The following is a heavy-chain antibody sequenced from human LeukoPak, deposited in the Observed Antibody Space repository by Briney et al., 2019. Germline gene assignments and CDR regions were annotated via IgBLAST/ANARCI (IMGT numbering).Heavy chain of an antibody. V-gene: IGHV4-4*07. Sequence: SETLSLTCTVSGGSISSYYWSWIRQPAGKGLEWIGRIYTSGSTNYNPSLKSRVTMSVDTSKNQFSLKLSSVTAADTAVYYCARVRPPGLVVTLWGAFDIWGQGTMVTVSS. D-gene: IGHD3-22*01. J-gene: IGHJ3*02. CDR3: ARVRPPGLVVTLWGAFDI. CDR1: GGSISSYY. CDR2: IYTSGST.